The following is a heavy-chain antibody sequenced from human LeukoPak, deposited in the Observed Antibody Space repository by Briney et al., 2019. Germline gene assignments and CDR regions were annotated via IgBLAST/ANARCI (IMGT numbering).Heavy chain of an antibody. CDR1: GDSVSSNSAA. V-gene: IGHV6-1*01. Sequence: SQTLSLTCAISGDSVSSNSAAWNWIRQSPSRGLEWLGRAYYRSKWYNEYAVSVRSRITINADTSKNQFSLQLNSVTPEDTAVYYCAREAYSSSSFDPWGQGTLVTVSS. D-gene: IGHD6-6*01. J-gene: IGHJ5*02. CDR2: AYYRSKWYN. CDR3: AREAYSSSSFDP.